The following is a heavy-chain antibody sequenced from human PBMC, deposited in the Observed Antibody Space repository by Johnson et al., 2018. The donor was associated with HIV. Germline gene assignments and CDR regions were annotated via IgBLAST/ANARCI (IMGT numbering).Heavy chain of an antibody. CDR3: AKEYCYDSSGFPDAFDI. V-gene: IGHV3-30*02. Sequence: QMLLVESGGGVVQPGGSLRLSCAASGFTFSSYGMHWVRQAPGKGLEWVALIRYDGSKKYYADSVKGRFTISRDNSKNTMDLQMNSLRAEDTAVYYCAKEYCYDSSGFPDAFDIWGQGTMVTVSS. J-gene: IGHJ3*02. D-gene: IGHD3-22*01. CDR1: GFTFSSYG. CDR2: IRYDGSKK.